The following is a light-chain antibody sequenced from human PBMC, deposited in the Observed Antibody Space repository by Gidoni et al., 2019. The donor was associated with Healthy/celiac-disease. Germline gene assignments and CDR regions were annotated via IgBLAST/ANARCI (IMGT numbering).Light chain of an antibody. Sequence: DLVMTQSPDSLAVSLGERATINCKSSQSVLYSSNNKNYLSWHQQKPGQPPKLLIYWASTRESGVPDRFSGSGSGTDFTLTISSLQAEDVAVYYCQQYYSTPPAFGQGTKVEIK. CDR2: WAS. CDR1: QSVLYSSNNKNY. J-gene: IGKJ1*01. CDR3: QQYYSTPPA. V-gene: IGKV4-1*01.